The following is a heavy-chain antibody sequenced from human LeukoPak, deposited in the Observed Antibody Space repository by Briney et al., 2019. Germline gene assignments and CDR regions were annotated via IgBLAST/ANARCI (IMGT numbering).Heavy chain of an antibody. J-gene: IGHJ4*02. D-gene: IGHD1-26*01. V-gene: IGHV4-39*01. CDR3: ARLTGGAQFDS. Sequence: SETLSLTCTVSGGSISSSSYSWGWIRQPPGKGLEWIGSIYYSGSTYYNPSLKSRVTISVDTSKNQFSLKLSSVTAADTAVYYCARLTGGAQFDSWGQGTLVTVSS. CDR1: GGSISSSSYS. CDR2: IYYSGST.